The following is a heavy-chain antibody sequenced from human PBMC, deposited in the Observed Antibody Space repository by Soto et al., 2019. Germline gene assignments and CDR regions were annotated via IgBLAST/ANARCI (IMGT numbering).Heavy chain of an antibody. V-gene: IGHV3-30-3*01. J-gene: IGHJ4*02. CDR2: ISYDGSIK. CDR1: AFTFSSYA. Sequence: SLRLSCAASAFTFSSYAIHWVRQAPGKGLEWVALISYDGSIKYYADSVKGRFTISRDNSKNTLYLQMNSLRAEDTAVYYCARDGYCSTARCYTGFDYWGQGTLVTVSS. D-gene: IGHD2-2*02. CDR3: ARDGYCSTARCYTGFDY.